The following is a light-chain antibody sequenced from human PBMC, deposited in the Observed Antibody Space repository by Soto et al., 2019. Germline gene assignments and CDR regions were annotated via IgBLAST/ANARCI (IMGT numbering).Light chain of an antibody. CDR2: DAS. V-gene: IGKV1-5*01. CDR3: QQYNSYRGT. J-gene: IGKJ1*01. Sequence: DIQMTQSPSTLSASVGDRVIITCRASQSISSWLAWYQQKPGKAPKLLIYDASSLESGVPSRFSGSGSGTEFTLTISSLQPDDFATYYCQQYNSYRGTFGQGTKVDIK. CDR1: QSISSW.